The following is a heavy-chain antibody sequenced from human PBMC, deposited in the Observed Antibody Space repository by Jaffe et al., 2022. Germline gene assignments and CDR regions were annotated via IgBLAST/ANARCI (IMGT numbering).Heavy chain of an antibody. CDR3: ARHIYSSGGFDP. CDR2: IYYSGST. J-gene: IGHJ5*02. Sequence: QLQLQESGPGLVKPSETLSLTCTVSGGSISSSSYYWGWIRQPPGKGLEWIGSIYYSGSTYYNPSLKSRVTISVDTSKNQFSLKLSSVTAADTAVYYCARHIYSSGGFDPWGQGTLVTVSS. D-gene: IGHD6-19*01. V-gene: IGHV4-39*01. CDR1: GGSISSSSYY.